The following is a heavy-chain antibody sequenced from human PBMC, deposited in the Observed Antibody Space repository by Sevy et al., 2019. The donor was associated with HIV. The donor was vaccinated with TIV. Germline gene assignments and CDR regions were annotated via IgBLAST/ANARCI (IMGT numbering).Heavy chain of an antibody. J-gene: IGHJ3*02. D-gene: IGHD1-26*01. CDR1: GFTFTNAW. CDR3: TTGVLGARESEHTFDI. CDR2: IKSKTDGGTT. Sequence: GGSLRLSCAASGFTFTNAWMNWVRQAPGKGLQWVGRIKSKTDGGTTDYAAPVKGRFTISRDDSKNTLYLQMNSLKTEDTAVYYCTTGVLGARESEHTFDIWGQGTMVTVSS. V-gene: IGHV3-15*01.